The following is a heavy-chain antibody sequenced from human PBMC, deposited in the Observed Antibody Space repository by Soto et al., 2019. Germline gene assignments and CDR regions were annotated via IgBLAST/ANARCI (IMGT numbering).Heavy chain of an antibody. V-gene: IGHV3-23*01. J-gene: IGHJ5*01. D-gene: IGHD1-26*01. CDR2: ISGSGDST. CDR1: GFIFRSYA. Sequence: EVQLLESGGGLVQPGGSLRLSCAASGFIFRSYAMNWVRQAPGKGLERVSGISGSGDSTYYADAVKGRFNISRDNSKNTLFLQLNSLRDDDGAVYYCAKAGVGGFRGWDTFNWFDSWGQGILVTVSS. CDR3: AKAGVGGFRGWDTFNWFDS.